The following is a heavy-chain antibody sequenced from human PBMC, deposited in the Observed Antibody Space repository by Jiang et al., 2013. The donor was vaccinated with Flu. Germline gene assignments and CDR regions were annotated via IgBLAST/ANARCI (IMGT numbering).Heavy chain of an antibody. CDR1: CLHRWLL. V-gene: IGHV4-59*01. D-gene: IGHD3-10*01. CDR2: IDYSERT. CDR3: ARDLVYFGDRSSSFGMDV. Sequence: KPSGDPVPQLHCLWCLHRWLLLELDPKAPGKGLEWIGHIDYSERTNYNPSLQSRVTISVDTSKTQFSLKMSSVTAADTAVYYCARDLVYFGDRSSSFGMDVWGKGTTVTVSS. J-gene: IGHJ6*04.